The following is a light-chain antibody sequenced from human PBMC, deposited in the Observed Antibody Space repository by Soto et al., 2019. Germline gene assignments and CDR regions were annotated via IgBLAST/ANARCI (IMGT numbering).Light chain of an antibody. Sequence: EIQMTQSPSSLSASVGDRVTITCRASQSISIYLNWYQQKPGKAPKLLIYAASTLQSGVPSRFSGSGSGTDFTLTISCLQSEDFATYYCQQYYSYPRTFGQGTKVDIK. CDR1: QSISIY. CDR3: QQYYSYPRT. CDR2: AAS. V-gene: IGKV1-39*01. J-gene: IGKJ1*01.